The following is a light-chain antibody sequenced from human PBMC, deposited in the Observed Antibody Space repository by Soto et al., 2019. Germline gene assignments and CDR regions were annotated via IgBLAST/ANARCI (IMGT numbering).Light chain of an antibody. CDR2: RAS. V-gene: IGKV3-20*01. CDR1: QSITSN. J-gene: IGKJ1*01. CDR3: QQYGSSSWT. Sequence: EIVLTQSPGTLSLSPGERATLSCRASQSITSNLAWYQQKPGQAPRLLMFRASSRATGIPDRFSGSGSGTDFTLTISRLEPEDFAVYYCQQYGSSSWTFGQGTKVDI.